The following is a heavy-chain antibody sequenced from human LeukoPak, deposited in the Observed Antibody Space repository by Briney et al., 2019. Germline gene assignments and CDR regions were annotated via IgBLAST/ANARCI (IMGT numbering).Heavy chain of an antibody. D-gene: IGHD2-15*01. CDR3: SRRDCSQSNCFYWYFDV. CDR2: VYYSGIS. Sequence: SETLSLTCTVSGGSIISGGSYWGWIRQPPGKGREGVGSVYYSGISYYNPSLRSRFSISVDTSKNQFYLRLSDLTAADTAVYYCSRRDCSQSNCFYWYFDVWGRGTLLTVSS. J-gene: IGHJ2*01. CDR1: GGSIISGGSY. V-gene: IGHV4-39*07.